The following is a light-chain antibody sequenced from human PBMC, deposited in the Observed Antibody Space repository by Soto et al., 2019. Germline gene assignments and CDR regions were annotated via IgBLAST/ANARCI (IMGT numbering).Light chain of an antibody. Sequence: EIVMTQSPATLSVSPGERATLSCRSSQSVSSNLAWYQQKPGQAPTLLIYGASIRAAGIPDRFSGSGSGTDFTLTIRRLEPEDFAVYYCQQYGSSPRTFGQGTKVDI. V-gene: IGKV3-20*01. CDR1: QSVSSN. CDR3: QQYGSSPRT. CDR2: GAS. J-gene: IGKJ1*01.